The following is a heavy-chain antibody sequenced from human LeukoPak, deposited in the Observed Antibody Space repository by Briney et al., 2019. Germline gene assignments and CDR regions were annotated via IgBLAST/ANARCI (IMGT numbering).Heavy chain of an antibody. J-gene: IGHJ6*02. CDR3: ARGVGIAAAALVYYYGMDV. CDR2: IWYDGSNK. D-gene: IGHD6-13*01. V-gene: IGHV3-33*01. CDR1: GFTFSSYG. Sequence: PGRSLRLSCAASGFTFSSYGMHWVRQAPGKGLEWVAVIWYDGSNKYYADSFNGRFTISRDNSNNTPYLQMNSLRPEDTAVYYCARGVGIAAAALVYYYGMDVWGQGTTVTVSS.